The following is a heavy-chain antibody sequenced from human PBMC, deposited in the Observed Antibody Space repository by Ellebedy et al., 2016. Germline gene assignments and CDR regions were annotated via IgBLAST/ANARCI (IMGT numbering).Heavy chain of an antibody. D-gene: IGHD2-15*01. CDR3: ARGVGSGWFDP. CDR1: GFTVSTNY. CDR2: IFSDGNT. J-gene: IGHJ5*02. V-gene: IGHV3-53*01. Sequence: GESLKISCAASGFTVSTNYMKWVRQAPGKGLEWVSAIFSDGNTYYPDSVKGRFTISGDNSKNTLYLQMNSLRAEDTAVYYCARGVGSGWFDPWGQGTLVTVSS.